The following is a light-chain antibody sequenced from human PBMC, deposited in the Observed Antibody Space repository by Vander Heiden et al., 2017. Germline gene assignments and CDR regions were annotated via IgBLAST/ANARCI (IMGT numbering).Light chain of an antibody. CDR3: QQSYNTPVT. V-gene: IGKV1-39*01. CDR2: TAS. J-gene: IGKJ4*01. Sequence: DIQMTQSPSSLSASAGDRVTITCRASQSINSNLNWYQQKPGKAPILLIYTASSLQSGVPSRFSGSGSGTDFTLTISCLQPEDFATYYCQQSYNTPVTFGGGTKVDIK. CDR1: QSINSN.